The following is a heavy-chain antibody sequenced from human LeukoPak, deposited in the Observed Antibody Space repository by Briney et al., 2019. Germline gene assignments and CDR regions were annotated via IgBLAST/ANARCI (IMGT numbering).Heavy chain of an antibody. Sequence: PGGSLRLSCAASGFTFSSYAMHWVRQAPGKGLEWVAVIPYDGSNKYYADSVKGRFTISRDNSKNTLYLQMNSLSAADTGIYYCAKGFVEPRPHYFDYWGQGTLVTVSS. V-gene: IGHV3-30*04. D-gene: IGHD6-6*01. CDR1: GFTFSSYA. CDR3: AKGFVEPRPHYFDY. J-gene: IGHJ4*02. CDR2: IPYDGSNK.